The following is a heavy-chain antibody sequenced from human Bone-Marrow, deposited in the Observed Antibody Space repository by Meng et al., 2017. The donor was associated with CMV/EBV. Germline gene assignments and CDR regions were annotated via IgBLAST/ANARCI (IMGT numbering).Heavy chain of an antibody. V-gene: IGHV3-21*04. CDR2: ISSSSSYI. J-gene: IGHJ6*02. CDR3: AKSDRTSYYFYYLDV. CDR1: GFTFSSYS. D-gene: IGHD1-1*01. Sequence: GESLKISCAASGFTFSSYSMNWVRQAPGKGLEWVSSISSSSSYIYYADSVKGRFTISSDNSKNTPYLQMNSLRAEDTAVYYCAKSDRTSYYFYYLDVWGQGTTVTVSS.